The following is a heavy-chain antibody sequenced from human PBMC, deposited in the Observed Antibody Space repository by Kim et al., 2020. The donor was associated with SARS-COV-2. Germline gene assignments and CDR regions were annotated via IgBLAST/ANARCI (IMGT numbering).Heavy chain of an antibody. CDR3: TTSLGDIVVVVAATYDY. D-gene: IGHD2-15*01. Sequence: VKGRCTISRDDSKNPLYLKMNSLKTEDTAVYYCTTSLGDIVVVVAATYDYWGQGTLVTVSS. V-gene: IGHV3-15*01. J-gene: IGHJ4*02.